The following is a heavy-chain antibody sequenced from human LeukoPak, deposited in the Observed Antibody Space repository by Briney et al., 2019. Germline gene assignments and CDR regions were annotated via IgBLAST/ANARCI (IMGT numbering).Heavy chain of an antibody. J-gene: IGHJ5*02. V-gene: IGHV4-4*07. Sequence: PSETLSLTCTVSGGSISSYYWSWIRQPAGKGLEWIERIYTSGSTNYNPSLKSRVTMSVDTSKNQFSLKLSSVTAADTAVYYCARSGYCSSTSCFWFNPWGQGTLVTVSS. CDR2: IYTSGST. CDR1: GGSISSYY. CDR3: ARSGYCSSTSCFWFNP. D-gene: IGHD2-2*01.